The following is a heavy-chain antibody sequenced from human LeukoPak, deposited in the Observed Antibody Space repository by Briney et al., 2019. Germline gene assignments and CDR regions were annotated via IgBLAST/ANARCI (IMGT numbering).Heavy chain of an antibody. CDR2: INNDGSNT. D-gene: IGHD3/OR15-3a*01. CDR1: GFTFSSYW. V-gene: IGHV3-74*01. CDR3: ARGFGRP. J-gene: IGHJ4*02. Sequence: GGSLRLSCAASGFTFSSYWMHWLRQAPGKGLVWVSRINNDGSNTSYADSVKGRFTISRDNAKSTLYLQRNSLRAEDTAVYYCARGFGRPWGQGTLVTVSS.